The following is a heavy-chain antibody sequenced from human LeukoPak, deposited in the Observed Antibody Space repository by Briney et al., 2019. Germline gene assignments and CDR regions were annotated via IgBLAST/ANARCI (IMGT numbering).Heavy chain of an antibody. Sequence: SETLSLTCTVSGGSISSYYWSWIRQPPGKGLEWLGYIYYSGSTNYNPSLKSRVTISVDTSKNQFSLKLSSVTAADTAVYYCARDSSGWVFDYWGQGTLVTVSS. J-gene: IGHJ4*02. D-gene: IGHD6-19*01. CDR2: IYYSGST. CDR1: GGSISSYY. CDR3: ARDSSGWVFDY. V-gene: IGHV4-59*01.